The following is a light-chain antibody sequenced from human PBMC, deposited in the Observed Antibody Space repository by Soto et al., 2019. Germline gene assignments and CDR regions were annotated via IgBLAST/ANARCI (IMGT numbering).Light chain of an antibody. CDR1: QSISSY. J-gene: IGKJ2*01. CDR2: AAS. Sequence: DIQMTQSPSSLSASVGDRVTITCRASQSISSYLNWYQQKPGKAPKLLIYAASSLQSGVPSRFSGSGSGTDLTLTISCLQPEEFATYYCQQSYSTPYTFGQGTKLEIK. V-gene: IGKV1-39*01. CDR3: QQSYSTPYT.